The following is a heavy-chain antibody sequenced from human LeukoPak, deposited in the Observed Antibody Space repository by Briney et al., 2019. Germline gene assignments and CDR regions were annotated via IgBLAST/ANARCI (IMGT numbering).Heavy chain of an antibody. CDR1: GFSFSSYA. Sequence: PGGSLRLSCAASGFSFSSYAMTWARQAPVKGLEWVSAISGDGTRTYYADSVKGRFTISRDNSKSTLYLQMNSLRAEDTAIYYCAKNGWLRSSGLWGDYWGQGALVTVSS. D-gene: IGHD5-12*01. CDR3: AKNGWLRSSGLWGDY. CDR2: ISGDGTRT. V-gene: IGHV3-23*01. J-gene: IGHJ4*02.